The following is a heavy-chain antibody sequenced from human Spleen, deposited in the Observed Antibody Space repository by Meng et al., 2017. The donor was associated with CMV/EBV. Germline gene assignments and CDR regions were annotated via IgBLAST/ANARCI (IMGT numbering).Heavy chain of an antibody. Sequence: WVRQAPGQGLEWMGRTYYRSKWYNDYAVSVKSRITINPDTSKNQFSLQLNSVTPEDTAVDYCARGGVWDWCDPRGQGTRVTVSS. J-gene: IGHJ5*02. CDR2: TYYRSKWYN. CDR3: ARGGVWDWCDP. D-gene: IGHD3-10*01. V-gene: IGHV6-1*01.